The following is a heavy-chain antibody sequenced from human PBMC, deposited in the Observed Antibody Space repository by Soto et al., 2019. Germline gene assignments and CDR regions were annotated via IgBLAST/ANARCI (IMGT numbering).Heavy chain of an antibody. J-gene: IGHJ5*02. CDR3: AKEASSWYNWSYP. Sequence: GGSLRLSCAASGFTFSSYAMSWVRQAPGKGLERVSAISGSGGSTYYAESVKGRCTISRYDTESRMYLQMNSRRADDTAVYYGAKEASSWYNWSYPWGQGSRVTVAS. V-gene: IGHV3-23*01. D-gene: IGHD6-13*01. CDR2: ISGSGGST. CDR1: GFTFSSYA.